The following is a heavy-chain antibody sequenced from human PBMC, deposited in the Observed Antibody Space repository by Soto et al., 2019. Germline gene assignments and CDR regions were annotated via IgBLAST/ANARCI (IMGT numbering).Heavy chain of an antibody. CDR2: IYSGGST. CDR3: ARDHNGFDGSLPYYYYYGMDV. D-gene: IGHD3-9*01. J-gene: IGHJ6*02. V-gene: IGHV3-66*01. CDR1: GFTVSSNY. Sequence: PGGSLRLSCAASGFTVSSNYMSWVRQAPGKGLEWVSVIYSGGSTYYADSVKGRFTISRDNSKNTLYLQMNSLRAEDTAVYYCARDHNGFDGSLPYYYYYGMDVWGQGTTVTVSS.